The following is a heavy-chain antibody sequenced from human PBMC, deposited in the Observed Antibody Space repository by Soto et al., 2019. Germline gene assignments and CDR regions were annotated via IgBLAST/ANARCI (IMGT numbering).Heavy chain of an antibody. J-gene: IGHJ4*02. V-gene: IGHV3-9*01. CDR1: GFTFDDYA. D-gene: IGHD6-19*01. CDR2: ISWNCGSI. CDR3: AKAKISSGWSPFDY. Sequence: EVQLVESGGGLVQPGRSLRLSCAASGFTFDDYAMHWVRQAPGKGLEWVSGISWNCGSIGYADSVKGRFTISRDNAKNSLYLQMNSLRAEDTALYYCAKAKISSGWSPFDYWGQGTLVTVSS.